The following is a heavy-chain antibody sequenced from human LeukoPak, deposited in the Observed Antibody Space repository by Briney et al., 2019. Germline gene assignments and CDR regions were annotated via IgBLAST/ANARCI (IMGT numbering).Heavy chain of an antibody. Sequence: KPSETLSLTCAISGYSISSGYYWGWIRQPPGKGLEWIGSIYYSGSTYYNPSLKSRVTISVDTSKNQFSLKLSSVTAADTAVYYCALGLLLDYWGQGTLVTVSS. CDR3: ALGLLLDY. CDR1: GYSISSGYY. CDR2: IYYSGST. D-gene: IGHD3-22*01. J-gene: IGHJ4*02. V-gene: IGHV4-38-2*01.